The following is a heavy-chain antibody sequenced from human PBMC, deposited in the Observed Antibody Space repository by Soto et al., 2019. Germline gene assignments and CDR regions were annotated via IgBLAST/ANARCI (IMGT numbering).Heavy chain of an antibody. D-gene: IGHD4-4*01. Sequence: SETLSLTCAVYGGSFSGYYWSWIRQPPGKGLEWVGEINHSGITNYNPSLKSRVTISVDTSKNQFSLKLSSLTAADTAVYYCARGQVRSNTFYYYYAMDVWGQGTTVTVSS. CDR3: ARGQVRSNTFYYYYAMDV. J-gene: IGHJ6*02. V-gene: IGHV4-34*01. CDR1: GGSFSGYY. CDR2: INHSGIT.